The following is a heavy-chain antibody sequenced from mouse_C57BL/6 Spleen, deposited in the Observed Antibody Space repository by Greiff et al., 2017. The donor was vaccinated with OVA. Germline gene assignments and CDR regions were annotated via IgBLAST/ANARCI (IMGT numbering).Heavy chain of an antibody. D-gene: IGHD2-2*01. CDR3: TRDVPYGYDSAWYFDV. J-gene: IGHJ1*03. Sequence: EVQRVESGEGLVKPGGSLKLSCAASGFTFSSYAMSWVRQTPEKRLEWVAYISSGGDYIYYADTVKGRFTISRDNARNTLYLQMSSLKSEDTAMYYCTRDVPYGYDSAWYFDVWGTGTTVTVSS. V-gene: IGHV5-9-1*02. CDR2: ISSGGDYI. CDR1: GFTFSSYA.